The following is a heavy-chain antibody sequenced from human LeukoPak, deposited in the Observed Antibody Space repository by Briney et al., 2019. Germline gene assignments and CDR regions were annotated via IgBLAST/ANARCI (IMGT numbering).Heavy chain of an antibody. J-gene: IGHJ4*02. Sequence: GGSLRLSCTASGFTFIDYWIYWIRQAPGKGLERVATIKQDGGEKYYGDSVKGRFTISRDTSNNTLYLQMNSLRAEDTAVYYCARAGLFDYDSSGYYYYFDYWGQGTLVTVSS. D-gene: IGHD3-22*01. CDR2: IKQDGGEK. CDR1: GFTFIDYW. V-gene: IGHV3-7*03. CDR3: ARAGLFDYDSSGYYYYFDY.